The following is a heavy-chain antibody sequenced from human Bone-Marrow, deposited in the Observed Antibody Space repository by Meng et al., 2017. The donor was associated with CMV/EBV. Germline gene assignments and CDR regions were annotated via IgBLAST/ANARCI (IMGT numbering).Heavy chain of an antibody. J-gene: IGHJ4*02. CDR1: SLSSGGYH. D-gene: IGHD3-3*01. Sequence: SLSSGGYHWSWIRQHPGKGLEWIGYIYYSGSTYYNPSLKSRVTISVDTSKNQFSLKLSSVTAADTAVYYCARTDYDFWSGYYKGFDYWGQGTLVTVSS. V-gene: IGHV4-31*02. CDR2: IYYSGST. CDR3: ARTDYDFWSGYYKGFDY.